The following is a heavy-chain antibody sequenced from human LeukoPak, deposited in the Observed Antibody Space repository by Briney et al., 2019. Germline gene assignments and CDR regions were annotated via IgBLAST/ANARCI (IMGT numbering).Heavy chain of an antibody. Sequence: PGGSLRLSCAASGFTFDDYAMHWVRQAPGKGLEWVSGISWNSGSIGYADSVKGRFTISRDNAKNSLYLQMSSLRAEDTALYYCAKDNQWLVEGYFDYWGQGTLVTVSS. D-gene: IGHD6-19*01. CDR1: GFTFDDYA. V-gene: IGHV3-9*01. J-gene: IGHJ4*02. CDR2: ISWNSGSI. CDR3: AKDNQWLVEGYFDY.